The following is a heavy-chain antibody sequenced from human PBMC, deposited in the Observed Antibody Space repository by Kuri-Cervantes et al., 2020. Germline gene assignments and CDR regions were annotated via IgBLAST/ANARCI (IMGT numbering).Heavy chain of an antibody. V-gene: IGHV4-59*01. CDR3: AKTYYYGSGSYRGDAFDI. D-gene: IGHD3-10*01. CDR2: IYYSGST. J-gene: IGHJ3*02. CDR1: GGSISSYY. Sequence: SETLSLTCTVSGGSISSYYWSWIRQPPGKGLEWIGYIYYSGSTNYNPSLKSRVTISVDTSKNQFSLKLSSVTAADTAVYYCAKTYYYGSGSYRGDAFDIWGQGTMVTVSS.